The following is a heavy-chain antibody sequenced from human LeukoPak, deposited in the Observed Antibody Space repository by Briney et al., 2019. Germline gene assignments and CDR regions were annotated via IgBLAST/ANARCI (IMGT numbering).Heavy chain of an antibody. CDR2: IRYDGSNK. CDR1: GFTFSSYG. D-gene: IGHD3-16*02. V-gene: IGHV3-30*02. CDR3: AKSLFWGELSTVPFDP. Sequence: GGSLRLSCAASGFTFSSYGMHWVRQAPGKGLEWVAFIRYDGSNKYYADSVKGRFTISRDNSKNTLYLQMNSLRAEDTAVYYCAKSLFWGELSTVPFDPWGQGTLVAVSS. J-gene: IGHJ5*02.